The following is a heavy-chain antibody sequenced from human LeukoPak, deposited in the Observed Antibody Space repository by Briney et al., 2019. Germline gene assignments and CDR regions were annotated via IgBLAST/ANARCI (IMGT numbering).Heavy chain of an antibody. CDR3: ARAGELYYYMDV. D-gene: IGHD1-26*01. Sequence: PSETLSLTCTVSGYSISSGSYWGWVRQPPGKGLEWIGSIYHSGSSYYNPSLKSRVTISADTSTNQFSLTLSSVTAPDTAVDFSARAGELYYYMDVWGKGTTVTVSS. J-gene: IGHJ6*03. CDR2: IYHSGSS. CDR1: GYSISSGSY. V-gene: IGHV4-38-2*02.